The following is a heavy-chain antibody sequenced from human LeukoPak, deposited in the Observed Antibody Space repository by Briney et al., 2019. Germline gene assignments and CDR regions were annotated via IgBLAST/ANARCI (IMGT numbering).Heavy chain of an antibody. CDR2: IRYDGSNK. Sequence: PGGSLRLSCAASGFTFSSYGMHWVRQAAGRGLEWVAFIRYDGSNKYYADYVKGRFIISRDNSKNTLYLQMNSLRVEDTAVYYCAKGPNYYASWSFRDWYLDLWGRGTQVTVSS. CDR1: GFTFSSYG. J-gene: IGHJ2*01. V-gene: IGHV3-30*02. D-gene: IGHD3-10*01. CDR3: AKGPNYYASWSFRDWYLDL.